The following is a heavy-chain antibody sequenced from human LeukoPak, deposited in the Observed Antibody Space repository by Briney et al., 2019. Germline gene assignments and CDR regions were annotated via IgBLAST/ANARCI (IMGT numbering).Heavy chain of an antibody. J-gene: IGHJ4*02. CDR3: ARDKGRTYYYDSSGWPLDY. CDR1: GYTFTGYY. V-gene: IGHV1-2*02. CDR2: INPNSGGT. Sequence: EASVKVSCKASGYTFTGYYMHWVRQAPGQGLEWMGWINPNSGGTNYAQKFQGRVTMTRDTSISTAYMELSRLRSDDTAVYYCARDKGRTYYYDSSGWPLDYWGQGTLVTVSS. D-gene: IGHD3-22*01.